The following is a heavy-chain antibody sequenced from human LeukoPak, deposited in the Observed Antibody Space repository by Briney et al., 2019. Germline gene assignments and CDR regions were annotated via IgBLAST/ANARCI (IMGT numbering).Heavy chain of an antibody. D-gene: IGHD6-19*01. V-gene: IGHV3-74*01. CDR2: INGDGSST. CDR3: ARDIAVAGNYFDY. J-gene: IGHJ4*02. CDR1: GFTFSNYW. Sequence: GGSLRLSCAASGFTFSNYWMHWVRQAPGKGLVWVSRINGDGSSTTYADSVEGRFIISRDNHKNTLYLQMTSLRAEDTAVYYCARDIAVAGNYFDYWGQGTPVNVSP.